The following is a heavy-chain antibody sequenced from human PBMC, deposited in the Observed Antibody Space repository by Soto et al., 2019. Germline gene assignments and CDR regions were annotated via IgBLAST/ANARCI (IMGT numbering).Heavy chain of an antibody. Sequence: GGSLRLSCAASGFDFSFYSMAWVRQVPGKGPEWVSLISSSDVYTNYAGSVRGRFTVSRDDAKNSLYLQMNSLRVEDTAVYYCAKAGWSYDTGEWGFDYWGQGTLVTVSS. D-gene: IGHD1-26*01. CDR1: GFDFSFYS. CDR2: ISSSDVYT. J-gene: IGHJ4*02. CDR3: AKAGWSYDTGEWGFDY. V-gene: IGHV3-21*01.